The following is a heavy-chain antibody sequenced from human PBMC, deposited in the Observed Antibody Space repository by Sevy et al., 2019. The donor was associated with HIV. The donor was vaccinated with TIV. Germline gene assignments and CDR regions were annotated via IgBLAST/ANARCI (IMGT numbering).Heavy chain of an antibody. D-gene: IGHD3-9*01. CDR2: ISAYNGNT. V-gene: IGHV1-18*04. Sequence: ASVKVSCKASGYTFTSYGISWVRQAPGQGLEWMGWISAYNGNTNYAQKLQGRVTMTTDTYTSTAYLELRSLGSDDTAVYYCARGPPTRLAGFDPWGQGTLVIVSS. CDR1: GYTFTSYG. J-gene: IGHJ5*02. CDR3: ARGPPTRLAGFDP.